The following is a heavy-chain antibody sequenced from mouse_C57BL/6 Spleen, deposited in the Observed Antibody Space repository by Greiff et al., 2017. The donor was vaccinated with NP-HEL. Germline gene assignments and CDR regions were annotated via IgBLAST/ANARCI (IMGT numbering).Heavy chain of an antibody. CDR1: GFTFSSYA. Sequence: EVKLVESGGGLVKPGGSLKLSCAASGFTFSSYAMSWVRQTPEKRLEWVATISDGGSYTYYPDNVKGRFTISRDNAKNNLYLQMSHLKSEDTAMYYCDRDQGYGSSHGYFEGWGTGTTVTVSS. V-gene: IGHV5-4*01. CDR3: DRDQGYGSSHGYFEG. CDR2: ISDGGSYT. D-gene: IGHD1-1*01. J-gene: IGHJ1*03.